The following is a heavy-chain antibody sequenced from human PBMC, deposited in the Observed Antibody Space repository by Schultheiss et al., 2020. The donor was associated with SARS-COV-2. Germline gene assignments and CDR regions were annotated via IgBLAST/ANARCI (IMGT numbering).Heavy chain of an antibody. D-gene: IGHD3-22*01. J-gene: IGHJ5*02. Sequence: SQTLSLTCTVSGGSISSYYWSWIRQPAGKGLEWIGRIYTSGSTNYNPSLKSRVTISVDKSKNQFSLKLSSVTAADTAVYYCAPYYYDSSGLNWFDPWGQGTLVTVSS. V-gene: IGHV4-4*07. CDR3: APYYYDSSGLNWFDP. CDR2: IYTSGST. CDR1: GGSISSYY.